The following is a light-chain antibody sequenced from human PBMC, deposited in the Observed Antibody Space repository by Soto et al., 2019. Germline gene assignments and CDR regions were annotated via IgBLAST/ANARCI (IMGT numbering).Light chain of an antibody. J-gene: IGKJ1*01. CDR2: GAS. V-gene: IGKV3D-15*01. Sequence: EIVFTHSPATLSVSPVERATLSFMASQSVSNNLAWYQQKPGQAPRLLIYGASTRTTGIPARFSGSGSGTEFTLTISSLQSEDFAVYYCQEYHNWPRRTFGQGTKVDIK. CDR1: QSVSNN. CDR3: QEYHNWPRRT.